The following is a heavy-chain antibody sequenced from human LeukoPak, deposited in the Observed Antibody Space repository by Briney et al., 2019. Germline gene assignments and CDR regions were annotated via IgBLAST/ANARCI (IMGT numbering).Heavy chain of an antibody. V-gene: IGHV4-34*01. D-gene: IGHD2-2*01. CDR1: GGSISNYY. Sequence: TSETLSLTCTVSGGSISNYYWSWIRQPPGKGLEWIGEINHSGSTNYNPSLKSRVTISVDTSKNQFSLKLSSVTAADTAVYYCARRAAHQLLSYYNYYMDVWGKGTTVTISS. CDR3: ARRAAHQLLSYYNYYMDV. CDR2: INHSGST. J-gene: IGHJ6*03.